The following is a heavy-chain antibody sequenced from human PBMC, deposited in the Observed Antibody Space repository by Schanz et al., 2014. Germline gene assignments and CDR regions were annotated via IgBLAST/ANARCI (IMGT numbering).Heavy chain of an antibody. CDR1: GYSFTDYY. CDR3: ARGLVRYFAY. D-gene: IGHD6-19*01. J-gene: IGHJ4*02. Sequence: QVQLVQSGAEVKKPGASVKVSCKASGYSFTDYYLHWVRQAPGQGLEWMGRIYPNSGGTNLAQKFQGRVTMTGDTSLSPDFMELSTLSSDETAVYYCARGLVRYFAYWGQGTLVTVSS. CDR2: IYPNSGGT. V-gene: IGHV1-2*06.